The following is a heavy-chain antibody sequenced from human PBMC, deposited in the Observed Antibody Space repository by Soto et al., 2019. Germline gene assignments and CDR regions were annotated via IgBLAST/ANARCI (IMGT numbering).Heavy chain of an antibody. V-gene: IGHV3-66*01. D-gene: IGHD3-3*01. CDR2: ISSGGNT. Sequence: EVQLVESGGGLVQPGGSLRLSCAASGLTVSNVYMPWVRQAPGKGLEWVSVISSGGNTYYADSVKGRFTISRDNSKNTLYLEMNSLRAGDTAVYYCARDTLGGAYDFCHGGQGTLVTVSS. CDR3: ARDTLGGAYDFCH. J-gene: IGHJ4*02. CDR1: GLTVSNVY.